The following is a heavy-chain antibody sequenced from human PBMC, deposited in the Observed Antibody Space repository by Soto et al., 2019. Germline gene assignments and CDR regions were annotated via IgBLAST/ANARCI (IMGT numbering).Heavy chain of an antibody. D-gene: IGHD3-3*01. V-gene: IGHV4-31*03. CDR3: ARDRDYDFHYMDV. Sequence: QVQLQESGPGLVKPSQTLSLTCTVSGGSISSGGYYWSWIRQHPGKGLEWIGYIYYSGSTYYNPSLKSRVSISVDTSKNQFSLKLSSVTAADTAVYYCARDRDYDFHYMDVWGKGTTVTVSS. CDR2: IYYSGST. CDR1: GGSISSGGYY. J-gene: IGHJ6*03.